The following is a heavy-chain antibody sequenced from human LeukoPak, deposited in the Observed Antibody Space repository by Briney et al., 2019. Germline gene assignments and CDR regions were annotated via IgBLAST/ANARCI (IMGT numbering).Heavy chain of an antibody. CDR2: MNPNSGNT. D-gene: IGHD1-26*01. J-gene: IGHJ4*02. V-gene: IGHV1-8*01. CDR1: GYTFTSYD. Sequence: GASVKVSCKATGYTFTSYDINWVRQATGQGLEWMGWMNPNSGNTGYAQKFQGRVTMTRNTSISTAYMELSSLRSEDTAVYCCARPLHSGSYSEPGYWGQGTLVTVSS. CDR3: ARPLHSGSYSEPGY.